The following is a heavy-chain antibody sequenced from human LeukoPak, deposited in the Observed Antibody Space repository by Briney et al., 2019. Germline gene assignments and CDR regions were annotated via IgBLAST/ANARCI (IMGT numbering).Heavy chain of an antibody. J-gene: IGHJ5*02. V-gene: IGHV4-34*01. D-gene: IGHD3-3*01. CDR2: INHSGST. CDR1: GGSISSYY. Sequence: TSETLSLTCTVSGGSISSYYWSWIRQPPGKGLEWIGEINHSGSTNYNPSLKSRDTISVDTSKNQFSLKLSSVTAADTAVYYCARGRAHTIFGVVIGNWFDPWGQGTLVTVSS. CDR3: ARGRAHTIFGVVIGNWFDP.